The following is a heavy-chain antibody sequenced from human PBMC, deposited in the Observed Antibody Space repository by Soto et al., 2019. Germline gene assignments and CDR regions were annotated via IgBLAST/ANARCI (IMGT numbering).Heavy chain of an antibody. V-gene: IGHV4-59*08. Sequence: QVQLQESGPGLVKPSETLSLTCTVSGGSISNYYWTWIRQPPGKGLEWIGYVYYIGSTNYNPSLKSRVTLSVDTSKNQFSLKLSSVTAADTAVYYCARGYCTSTSCYSFDYWGQGTLVTVSS. CDR1: GGSISNYY. J-gene: IGHJ4*02. D-gene: IGHD2-2*01. CDR2: VYYIGST. CDR3: ARGYCTSTSCYSFDY.